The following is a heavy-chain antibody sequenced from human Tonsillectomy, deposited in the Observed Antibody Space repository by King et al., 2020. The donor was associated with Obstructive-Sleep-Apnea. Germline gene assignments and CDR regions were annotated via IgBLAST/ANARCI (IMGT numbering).Heavy chain of an antibody. CDR3: AKDEQQWLVLGTHFDY. Sequence: VQLVESGGIVVQPGGSLRLSCAASGFTFDDYTMHWVRQVPGKGLEWVSLISWDGGGTYYAASVKGRFTTSRDNSKNSLSLQMNSLRTDDTALYYCAKDEQQWLVLGTHFDYWGQGTLVTVSS. J-gene: IGHJ4*02. D-gene: IGHD6-19*01. V-gene: IGHV3-43*01. CDR1: GFTFDDYT. CDR2: ISWDGGGT.